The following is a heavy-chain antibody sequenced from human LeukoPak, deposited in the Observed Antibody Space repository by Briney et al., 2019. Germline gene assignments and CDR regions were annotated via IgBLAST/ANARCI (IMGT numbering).Heavy chain of an antibody. Sequence: SETLSLTCTVSGGSISSYYWSWIRQPPGKGLEWSGYIYYSGSTNYNPPPKSRVTLSVDTSKNQFSLKLSSVTAAHTTVYYCAGHPRERDILTVLHVFDYGGQGTLVTVSS. CDR2: IYYSGST. CDR3: AGHPRERDILTVLHVFDY. J-gene: IGHJ4*02. CDR1: GGSISSYY. V-gene: IGHV4-59*08. D-gene: IGHD3-9*01.